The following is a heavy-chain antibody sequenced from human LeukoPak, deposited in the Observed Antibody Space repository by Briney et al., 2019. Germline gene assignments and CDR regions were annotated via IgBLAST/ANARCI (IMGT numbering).Heavy chain of an antibody. J-gene: IGHJ4*02. CDR2: ISSSSSYI. CDR1: GFPLSTYG. CDR3: ARDNPTWDYFDY. Sequence: PGGSLRLSCVTSGFPLSTYGVHWVRQAPGKGLEWVSSISSSSSYIYYTDSVKGRLTLSRDNAKKSLYLQMNSLRAEDTAVYYCARDNPTWDYFDYWGQGTLVTVSS. D-gene: IGHD1-26*01. V-gene: IGHV3-21*01.